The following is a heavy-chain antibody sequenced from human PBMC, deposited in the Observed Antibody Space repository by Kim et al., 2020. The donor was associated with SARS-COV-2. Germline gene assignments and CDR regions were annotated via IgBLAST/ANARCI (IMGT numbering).Heavy chain of an antibody. CDR2: IIPIFGTA. J-gene: IGHJ6*02. CDR1: GGTFSSYA. V-gene: IGHV1-69*13. CDR3: ARDRRVVVAATPNYYYYYGMDV. D-gene: IGHD2-15*01. Sequence: SVKVSCKASGGTFSSYAISWVRQAPGQGLEWMGGIIPIFGTANYAQKFQGRVTITADESTSTAYMELSSLRSEDTAVYYCARDRRVVVAATPNYYYYYGMDVWGQGTTVTVSS.